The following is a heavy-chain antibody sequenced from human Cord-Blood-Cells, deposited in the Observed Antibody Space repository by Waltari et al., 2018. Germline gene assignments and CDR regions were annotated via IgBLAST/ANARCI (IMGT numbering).Heavy chain of an antibody. J-gene: IGHJ6*02. CDR3: ARGRRGTKSLHYYYYYGMDV. CDR1: GFTFSSYD. D-gene: IGHD2-8*01. V-gene: IGHV3-13*01. CDR2: IGTAGDT. Sequence: EVQLVESGGGLVQPGGSLRLSCAASGFTFSSYDMHWVRQATGNGLEWVSAIGTAGDTYYPGSVKGRFTISRENAKNSLYLQMNSLRAGDTAVYYCARGRRGTKSLHYYYYYGMDVWGQGTTATVSS.